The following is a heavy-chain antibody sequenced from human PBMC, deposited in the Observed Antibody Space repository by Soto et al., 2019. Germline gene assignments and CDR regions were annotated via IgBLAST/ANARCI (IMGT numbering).Heavy chain of an antibody. CDR1: GGSISSSSYY. D-gene: IGHD2-15*01. CDR3: ARHTPAISISDH. V-gene: IGHV4-39*01. CDR2: IYYSGST. J-gene: IGHJ4*02. Sequence: SETLSLTCTVSGGSISSSSYYWGWIRQPPGKGPEWIGSIYYSGSTYYNPSLKSRVTISVDTSKNQFSLKLSSVTAADTAVYYCARHTPAISISDHWGQGTLVTVSS.